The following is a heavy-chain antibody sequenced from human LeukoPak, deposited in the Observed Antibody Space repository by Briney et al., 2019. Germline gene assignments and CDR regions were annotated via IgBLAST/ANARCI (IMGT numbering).Heavy chain of an antibody. J-gene: IGHJ3*02. D-gene: IGHD3-10*01. CDR3: ARTRITMVRGVIGVFDI. CDR2: INPNSVCT. Sequence: GSLTVSCKASGDTFTGYYMHGVRQAPGQGREWMGWINPNSVCTNYQQKFHVRVTMPQYTSISTAYMQLSRLISDDTAVYYCARTRITMVRGVIGVFDIWGQGTMVTVSS. CDR1: GDTFTGYY. V-gene: IGHV1-2*02.